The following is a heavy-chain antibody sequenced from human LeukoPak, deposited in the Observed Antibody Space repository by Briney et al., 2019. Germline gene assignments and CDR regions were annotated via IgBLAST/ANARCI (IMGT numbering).Heavy chain of an antibody. V-gene: IGHV4-59*08. D-gene: IGHD5/OR15-5a*01. J-gene: IGHJ5*02. CDR1: GGSLSNYY. CDR2: VHYSAGI. Sequence: PSETLSLTCTVSGGSLSNYYWSWIRQPPGKGLEWIAYVHYSAGINYNPSLRSRVSMPVDTSENQFSLMLSSVNAADTAVYYCAKYVSTGWFDPWGQGILVTVSS. CDR3: AKYVSTGWFDP.